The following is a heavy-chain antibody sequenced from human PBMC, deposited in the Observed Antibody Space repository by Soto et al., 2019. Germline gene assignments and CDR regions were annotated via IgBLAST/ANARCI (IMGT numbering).Heavy chain of an antibody. CDR1: ESTVSRDW. D-gene: IGHD1-26*01. J-gene: IGHJ4*02. CDR3: SGGVGDAF. V-gene: IGHV3-7*04. CDR2: INQGGSEK. Sequence: EVHLVESGGGLVQTGGSLRLSCAIFESTVSRDWMNWVRQAPGKGLEWVAHINQGGSEKYYVDSVKGRFTISRDNAKKSLYLQVNSLRPADRAMYYCSGGVGDAFWGQGTLVTVSS.